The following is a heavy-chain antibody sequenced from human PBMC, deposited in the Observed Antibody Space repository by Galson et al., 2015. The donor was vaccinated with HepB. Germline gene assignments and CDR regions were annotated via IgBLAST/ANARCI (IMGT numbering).Heavy chain of an antibody. J-gene: IGHJ2*01. V-gene: IGHV5-10-1*01. CDR2: IDPSDSYT. Sequence: QSGAEVKKPGESLRISCKGSGYSFTSYWISWVRQMPGKGLEWMGRIDPSDSYTNYSPSFQGHVTISADKPISTAYLQWSSLKASNTAMYYCARHPPIAVAGPSTPWYFDLWGRGTLVTVSS. CDR3: ARHPPIAVAGPSTPWYFDL. D-gene: IGHD6-19*01. CDR1: GYSFTSYW.